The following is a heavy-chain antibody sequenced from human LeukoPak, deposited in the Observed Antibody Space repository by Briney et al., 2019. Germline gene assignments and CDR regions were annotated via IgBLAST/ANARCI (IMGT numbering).Heavy chain of an antibody. D-gene: IGHD5-18*01. CDR1: GFTVSINY. Sequence: GGSLRLSCAASGFTVSINYMSWVRQAPGKGLEWVSVIYSGGSTYYADSVKGRFTISRDNSKNTLYLQMNSLRAEDTAVYYCARDFSYGYFDYWGQGTLVTVSS. CDR3: ARDFSYGYFDY. J-gene: IGHJ4*02. V-gene: IGHV3-66*01. CDR2: IYSGGST.